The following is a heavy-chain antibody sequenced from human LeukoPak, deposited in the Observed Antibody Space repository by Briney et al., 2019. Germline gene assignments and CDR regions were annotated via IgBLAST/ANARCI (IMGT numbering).Heavy chain of an antibody. CDR1: GNSFNNHF. CDR3: ARRSTVIRGVLEEAFDY. V-gene: IGHV5-51*01. D-gene: IGHD3-10*01. Sequence: GESLKISCKGSGNSFNNHFIGWVRQMPGKGLEWMGIIYPGASETRYSPSFEGLVTIPADKSISTVYLQWSSLEASDTAMYYCARRSTVIRGVLEEAFDYWGQGTLVTVSS. CDR2: IYPGASET. J-gene: IGHJ4*02.